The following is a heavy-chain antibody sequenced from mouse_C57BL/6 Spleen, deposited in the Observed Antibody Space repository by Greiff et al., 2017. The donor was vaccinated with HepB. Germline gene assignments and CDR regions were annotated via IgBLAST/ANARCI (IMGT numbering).Heavy chain of an antibody. Sequence: QVQLKQPGAELVMPGASVKLSCMASGYTFTSYWMHWVKQRPGQGLEWIGEIDPSDSYTNYNQKFKGKSTLTVDKSSSTAYMQLSSLTSEDSAVYYCARPTVVATDWYFDVWGTGTTVTVSS. D-gene: IGHD1-1*01. CDR3: ARPTVVATDWYFDV. J-gene: IGHJ1*03. V-gene: IGHV1-69*01. CDR1: GYTFTSYW. CDR2: IDPSDSYT.